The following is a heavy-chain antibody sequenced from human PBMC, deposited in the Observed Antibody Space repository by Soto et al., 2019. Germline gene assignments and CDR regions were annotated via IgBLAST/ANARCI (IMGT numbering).Heavy chain of an antibody. CDR2: INHSGTI. V-gene: IGHV4-34*01. J-gene: IGHJ6*02. CDR1: GGSFSGYY. CDR3: ARADRALVTSYSLDV. D-gene: IGHD2-21*02. Sequence: SETLSLTCAVYGGSFSGYYWTWIRQPPGKGLEWIGEINHSGTINFNPSLKSRLTISLDTSKKHFSLKLSSVTDADTAAYYCARADRALVTSYSLDVWGQGTTVTVSS.